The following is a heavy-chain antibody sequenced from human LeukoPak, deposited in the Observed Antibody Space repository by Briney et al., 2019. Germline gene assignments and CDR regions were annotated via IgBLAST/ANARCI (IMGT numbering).Heavy chain of an antibody. CDR2: IDYSGRT. D-gene: IGHD2-2*01. CDR1: GGSISSGGYY. V-gene: IGHV4-31*03. J-gene: IGHJ4*02. CDR3: ARDTRYCSSTSCSRFDY. Sequence: SETPSLTCTVSGGSISSGGYYWSWIRQHPGKGLEWIGYIDYSGRTYYNPSPKSRVTISVDTSKNQFSLKLSSVTAADTAVYYGARDTRYCSSTSCSRFDYWSQGTLVTVSS.